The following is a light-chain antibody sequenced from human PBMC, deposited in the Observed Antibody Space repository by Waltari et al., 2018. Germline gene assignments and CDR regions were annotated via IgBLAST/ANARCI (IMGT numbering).Light chain of an antibody. J-gene: IGKJ1*01. V-gene: IGKV3-11*01. CDR2: DVY. Sequence: EIVLTQSPATLSLSPGDTGTLSCRASQDISTDLAWYQHRPGQPPRLLVYDVYNRAAGIPPRCSGSGSGTDFTLTSSSLEPEDLAVYFCQQRSLWPRTFGPGTKVEI. CDR3: QQRSLWPRT. CDR1: QDISTD.